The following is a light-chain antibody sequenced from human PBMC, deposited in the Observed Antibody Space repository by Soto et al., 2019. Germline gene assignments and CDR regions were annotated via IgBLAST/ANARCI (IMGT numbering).Light chain of an antibody. CDR2: DVS. CDR3: CSSAGTYTSV. Sequence: QSALTQPRSVSGSPGQSVTISCTGTSSDVGGYNYVSWYQQHPGKAPKLMISDVSKRPSGVPDRFSGSKSGNTASLTISGLQAEDEADYYCCSSAGTYTSVFGGGTKRPS. V-gene: IGLV2-11*01. J-gene: IGLJ3*02. CDR1: SSDVGGYNY.